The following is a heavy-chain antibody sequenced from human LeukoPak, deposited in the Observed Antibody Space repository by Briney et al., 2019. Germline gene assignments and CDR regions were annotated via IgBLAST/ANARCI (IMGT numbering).Heavy chain of an antibody. D-gene: IGHD3-16*01. J-gene: IGHJ6*02. Sequence: GSLRLSCAASGFTVSSNYMSWVRQAPGKGLEWVSVIYSGGSTYYADSVKGRFTISRDNSKNTLYLQMNSLRAEDTAVYYRARMGYYYGMDVWGQGTTVTVSS. CDR1: GFTVSSNY. V-gene: IGHV3-53*01. CDR2: IYSGGST. CDR3: ARMGYYYGMDV.